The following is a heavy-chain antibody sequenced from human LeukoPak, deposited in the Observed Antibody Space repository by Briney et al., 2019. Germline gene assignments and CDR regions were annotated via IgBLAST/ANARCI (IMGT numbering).Heavy chain of an antibody. V-gene: IGHV1-8*01. J-gene: IGHJ4*02. CDR2: MNPDSGNT. CDR3: AREGCYYGSGSYPYGY. CDR1: GYTFTSSD. Sequence: GASVKVSCKASGYTFTSSDINWVRQATGQGLEWMGWMNPDSGNTGYAQKFQGRVTMTRNTSISTAYMELSSLRSEDTAVYYCAREGCYYGSGSYPYGYWGQGTLVTVSS. D-gene: IGHD3-10*01.